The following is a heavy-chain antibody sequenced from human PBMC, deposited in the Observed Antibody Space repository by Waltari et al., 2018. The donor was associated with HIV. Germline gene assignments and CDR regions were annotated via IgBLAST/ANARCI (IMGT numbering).Heavy chain of an antibody. J-gene: IGHJ5*02. D-gene: IGHD3-10*02. CDR1: GFKFEDYA. Sequence: EVQLVESGGGLVQPGRSLRLSCAASGFKFEDYAMHWVRQRPGKRLEWVSSISWGSVKVTYADSGKGQFTTSRDNAMESLYLRMDSLRPEDTAFYYCTRGPMYKWFDPWGQGTLVTVSS. CDR3: TRGPMYKWFDP. CDR2: ISWGSVKV. V-gene: IGHV3-9*01.